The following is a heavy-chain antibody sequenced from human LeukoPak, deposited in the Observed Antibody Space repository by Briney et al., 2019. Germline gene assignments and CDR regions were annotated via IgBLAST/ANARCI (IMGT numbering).Heavy chain of an antibody. D-gene: IGHD4-17*01. J-gene: IGHJ4*02. V-gene: IGHV4-59*01. CDR2: IYYSGST. Sequence: PSETLSLTCTVSGGSISSYYWSWIRQPPGKGLEWIGYIYYSGSTNYNPSLKSRVTISVDTSKNQFSLKLSSVTAADTAVYYCARDGNGDYVNYFDYWGQGTLVTVPS. CDR3: ARDGNGDYVNYFDY. CDR1: GGSISSYY.